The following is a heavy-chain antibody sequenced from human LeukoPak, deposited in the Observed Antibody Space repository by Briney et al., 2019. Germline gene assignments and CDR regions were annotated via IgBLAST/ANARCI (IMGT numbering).Heavy chain of an antibody. D-gene: IGHD6-25*01. J-gene: IGHJ6*03. CDR1: GGSISSSSYY. V-gene: IGHV4-39*07. CDR2: IYYSGST. CDR3: ARDGGTHYYYYYYMDV. Sequence: SETLSLTCTVSGGSISSSSYYWGWIRQPPGKGLEWIGSIYYSGSTYYNPSLKSRVTISVDTSKNQFSLKLSSVTAADTAVYYCARDGGTHYYYYYYMDVWGKGTTVTVSS.